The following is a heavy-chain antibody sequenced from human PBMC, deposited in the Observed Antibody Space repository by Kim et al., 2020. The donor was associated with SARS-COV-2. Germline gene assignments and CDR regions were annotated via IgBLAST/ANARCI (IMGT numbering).Heavy chain of an antibody. CDR3: ASEIVDTADYYMDV. V-gene: IGHV3-21*01. Sequence: GGSLRLSCAASGFTFSSYSMNWVRQAPGKGLEWVSSISSSSSYIYYADSVKGRFTISRDNAKNSLYLQMNSLRAEDTAVYYCASEIVDTADYYMDVWGKGTTVTVSS. D-gene: IGHD5-18*01. J-gene: IGHJ6*03. CDR2: ISSSSSYI. CDR1: GFTFSSYS.